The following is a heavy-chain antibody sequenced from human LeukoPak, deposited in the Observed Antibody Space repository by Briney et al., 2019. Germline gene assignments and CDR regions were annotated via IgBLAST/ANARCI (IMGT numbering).Heavy chain of an antibody. D-gene: IGHD6-13*01. J-gene: IGHJ4*02. CDR2: ISNSGTST. CDR3: AKALSSSWSRGRYFDS. V-gene: IGHV3-23*01. CDR1: GFTFRSYA. Sequence: AGGSLRLSCAASGFTFRSYAMNWVRQAPGKGLEWVSAISNSGTSTYYADSVKGRFTISRDNSKNTLFLQMNTLRPEDTAVYYCAKALSSSWSRGRYFDSWGQGTLVTVSS.